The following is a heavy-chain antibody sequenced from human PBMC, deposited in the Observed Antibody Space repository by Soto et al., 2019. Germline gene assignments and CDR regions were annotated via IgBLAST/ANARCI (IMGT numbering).Heavy chain of an antibody. V-gene: IGHV4-39*01. CDR3: ASRTVVAGGWLDP. Sequence: QLLESGPGLVKPSETLSLTCSVSGGSITSTSYHWAWIRQPPGRGLEWIGNIYYNGPSYYNPSLKSRVTISIDTSKNQFSLRLNSVTAADTAVYYCASRTVVAGGWLDPWGQGTLVTVSS. J-gene: IGHJ5*02. D-gene: IGHD3-22*01. CDR1: GGSITSTSYH. CDR2: IYYNGPS.